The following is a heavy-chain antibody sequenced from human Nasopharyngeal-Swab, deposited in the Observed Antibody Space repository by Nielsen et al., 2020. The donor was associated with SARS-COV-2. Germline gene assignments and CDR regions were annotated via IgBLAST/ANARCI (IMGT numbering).Heavy chain of an antibody. CDR2: IYYSGST. J-gene: IGHJ4*02. D-gene: IGHD2-15*01. Sequence: RQAPGKGLEWIGYIYYSGSTNYNPSLKSRVTISVDTSKNQFSLKLSSVTAEDTAVYYCTRVPAGDYGACSTGGNCHSSPFDYWGQGTRVTVSS. V-gene: IGHV4-59*01. CDR3: TRVPAGDYGACSTGGNCHSSPFDY.